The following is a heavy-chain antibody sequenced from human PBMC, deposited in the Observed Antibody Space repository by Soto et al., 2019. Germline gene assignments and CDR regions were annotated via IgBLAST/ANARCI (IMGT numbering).Heavy chain of an antibody. Sequence: QITLNESGPTLVKPTRTLTLTCTFSGFSLTTSGVGVGWIRQSPGKAPEWLALIYWDDDKRYSPSLKSRLTITKDTSKNQVVLTMANLDPADTATYYCAHRVLRTVFGLVTTTAIYFDFWGQGTPVAVSS. CDR1: GFSLTTSGVG. V-gene: IGHV2-5*02. D-gene: IGHD3-3*01. CDR3: AHRVLRTVFGLVTTTAIYFDF. CDR2: IYWDDDK. J-gene: IGHJ4*02.